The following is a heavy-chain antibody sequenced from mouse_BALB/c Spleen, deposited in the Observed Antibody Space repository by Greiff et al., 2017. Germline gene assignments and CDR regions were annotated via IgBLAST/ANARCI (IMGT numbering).Heavy chain of an antibody. Sequence: LQESGAELARPGASVKLSCKASGYTFTSYWMQWVKQRPGQGLEWIGAIYPGDGDTRYTQKFKGKATLTADKSSSTAYLQLSSLASEDSAVYYCARGGGYDAMDYWGQGTSVTVSS. J-gene: IGHJ4*01. V-gene: IGHV1-87*01. CDR1: GYTFTSYW. CDR3: ARGGGYDAMDY. CDR2: IYPGDGDT.